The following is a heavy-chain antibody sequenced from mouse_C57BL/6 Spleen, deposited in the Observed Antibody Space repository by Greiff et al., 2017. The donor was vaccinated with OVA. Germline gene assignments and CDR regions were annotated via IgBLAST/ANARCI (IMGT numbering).Heavy chain of an antibody. V-gene: IGHV6-3*01. D-gene: IGHD2-4*01. CDR2: IRLKSDNYAT. CDR1: GFTFSNYW. J-gene: IGHJ1*03. CDR3: TYYDYEGDWYFDV. Sequence: EVKLVESGGGLVQPGGSMKLSCVASGFTFSNYWMNWVRQSPETGLEWVAQIRLKSDNYATHYAESVKGRFTISRDDSKSSVYLQMNNLRAEDTGIYYCTYYDYEGDWYFDVWGTGTTVTVSS.